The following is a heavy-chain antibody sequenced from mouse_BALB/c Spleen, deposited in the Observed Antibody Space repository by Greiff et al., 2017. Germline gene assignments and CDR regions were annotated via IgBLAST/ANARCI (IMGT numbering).Heavy chain of an antibody. V-gene: IGHV5-12-2*01. Sequence: EVQVVESGGGLVQPGGSLKLSCAASGFTFSSYTMSWVRQTPEKRLEWVAYISNGGGSTYYPDTVKGRFTISRDNAKNTLYLQMSSLKSEDTAMYYCARHDDYFDYWGQGTTLTVSS. CDR1: GFTFSSYT. J-gene: IGHJ2*01. CDR3: ARHDDYFDY. CDR2: ISNGGGST.